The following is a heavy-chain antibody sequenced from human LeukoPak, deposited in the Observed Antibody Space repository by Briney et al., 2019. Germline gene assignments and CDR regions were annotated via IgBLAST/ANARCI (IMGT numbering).Heavy chain of an antibody. D-gene: IGHD6-13*01. J-gene: IGHJ4*01. CDR2: IYHSGST. V-gene: IGHV4-38-2*02. CDR3: ARVSSGYSSSWTPYYFDY. CDR1: GYSISSGYY. Sequence: PSETLSLTCTVSGYSISSGYYWGWIRPPPGKGLEWIGSIYHSGSTYYNPSLKSRVTISVGTSKNQFSLKLSSVTAADTAVYYCARVSSGYSSSWTPYYFDYWGHGTLVTVSS.